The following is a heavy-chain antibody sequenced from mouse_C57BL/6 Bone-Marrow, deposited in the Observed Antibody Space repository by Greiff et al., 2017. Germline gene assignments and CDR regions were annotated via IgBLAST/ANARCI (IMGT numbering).Heavy chain of an antibody. CDR1: GFTFSDYG. CDR2: ISNLAYSI. J-gene: IGHJ4*01. V-gene: IGHV5-15*04. D-gene: IGHD2-3*01. CDR3: ARWLLRAMDY. Sequence: EVMLVESGGGLVQPGGSLKLSCAASGFTFSDYGMAWVRQAPRKGPVWVAFISNLAYSIYYADTVTGRFTISRENAKNTLYLELSSLRSEDTAMYYCARWLLRAMDYWGQGTSVTVSS.